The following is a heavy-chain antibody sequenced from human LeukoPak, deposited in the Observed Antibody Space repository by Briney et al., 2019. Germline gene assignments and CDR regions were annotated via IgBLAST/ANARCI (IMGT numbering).Heavy chain of an antibody. V-gene: IGHV4-4*02. Sequence: SETLSLTCGVSGGSISNTNWWSWVRQPPGQGLEWIGEISLTGLTHYNPSLESRVTVSLDKSKNQLSPNLTSVTAADTAVYYCSRENGAFSPFGYWGQGTLVTVLS. CDR2: ISLTGLT. CDR3: SRENGAFSPFGY. J-gene: IGHJ4*02. D-gene: IGHD2-8*01. CDR1: GGSISNTNW.